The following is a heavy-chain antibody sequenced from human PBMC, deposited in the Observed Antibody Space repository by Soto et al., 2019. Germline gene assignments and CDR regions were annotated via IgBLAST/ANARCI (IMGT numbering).Heavy chain of an antibody. CDR1: GGTFSSYA. Sequence: QVQLVQSGAEVKKPGSSVKVSCKASGGTFSSYAISWVRQAPGQGLEWMGGIIPIFGTANYAQKFQGRVTITADESTSTAYMELSSLRSEDTAVHYCARDFYYYDSSGYSHFDYWGQGTLVTVSS. V-gene: IGHV1-69*01. J-gene: IGHJ4*02. CDR2: IIPIFGTA. D-gene: IGHD3-22*01. CDR3: ARDFYYYDSSGYSHFDY.